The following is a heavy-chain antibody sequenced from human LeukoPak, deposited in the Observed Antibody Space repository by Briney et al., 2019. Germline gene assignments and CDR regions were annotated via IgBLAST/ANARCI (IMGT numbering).Heavy chain of an antibody. CDR3: ARVIVLMVYARRDYDY. D-gene: IGHD2-8*01. CDR1: GYTFTSYG. Sequence: ASVKVSCKASGYTFTSYGISWVRQAPGQGLEWMGWISAYNGNTNYAQKLQGRVTMTTDTSTSTAYMELRNLRSDDTAVYYCARVIVLMVYARRDYDYWGQGTLVTVSS. CDR2: ISAYNGNT. V-gene: IGHV1-18*01. J-gene: IGHJ4*02.